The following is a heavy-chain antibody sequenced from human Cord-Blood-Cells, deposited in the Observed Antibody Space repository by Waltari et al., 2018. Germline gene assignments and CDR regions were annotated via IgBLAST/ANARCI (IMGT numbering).Heavy chain of an antibody. V-gene: IGHV1-2*02. CDR1: YY. CDR3: ARVPYYDFWSGYYDY. J-gene: IGHJ4*02. CDR2: INPNSGGT. Sequence: YYMHWVRQAPGQGLEWMGWINPNSGGTNYAQKFQGRVTMTRDTSISTAYMELSRLRSDDTAVYYCARVPYYDFWSGYYDYWGQGTLVTVSS. D-gene: IGHD3-3*01.